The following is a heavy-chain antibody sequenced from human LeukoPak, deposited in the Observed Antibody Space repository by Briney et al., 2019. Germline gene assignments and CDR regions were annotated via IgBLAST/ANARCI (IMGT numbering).Heavy chain of an antibody. V-gene: IGHV1-2*02. J-gene: IGHJ4*02. CDR3: ATDVNYYGSGSYNF. CDR1: GYTFTGYY. CDR2: INPNSGGT. D-gene: IGHD3-10*01. Sequence: GASVKVSCKASGYTFTGYYMHWVRQAPGQGLEWMGWINPNSGGTNYAQKFQGRVTMTEDTSTDTAYMELSSLRSEDTAVYYCATDVNYYGSGSYNFWGQGTLVTVSS.